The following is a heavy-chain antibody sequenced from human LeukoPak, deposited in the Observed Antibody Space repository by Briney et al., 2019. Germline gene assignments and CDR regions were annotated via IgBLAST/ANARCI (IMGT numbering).Heavy chain of an antibody. V-gene: IGHV1-2*04. Sequence: ASVKVSCKASGYTFTGYYMHWVRQAPGQGLEWMGWINPNSGGTNYAQKFQGWVTMTRDTSISTAYMELSRLRSDDTAVYYCARDFLGTTGQSYYGMDVWGQGTTVTVSS. CDR2: INPNSGGT. CDR3: ARDFLGTTGQSYYGMDV. J-gene: IGHJ6*02. CDR1: GYTFTGYY. D-gene: IGHD1-1*01.